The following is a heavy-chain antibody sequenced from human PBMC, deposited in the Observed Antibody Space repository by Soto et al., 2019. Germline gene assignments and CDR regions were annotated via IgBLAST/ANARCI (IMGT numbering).Heavy chain of an antibody. V-gene: IGHV4-34*01. CDR3: ASLRGYSYGYYYYGMDV. D-gene: IGHD5-18*01. J-gene: IGHJ6*02. Sequence: SETLSLTCAVYGGSFSGYYWSWIRQPPGKGLEWIGEINHSGSTNYNPSLKSRVTISVDTSKNQFSLKLSSVTAADTAVYYCASLRGYSYGYYYYGMDVWGQGTTVTVSS. CDR2: INHSGST. CDR1: GGSFSGYY.